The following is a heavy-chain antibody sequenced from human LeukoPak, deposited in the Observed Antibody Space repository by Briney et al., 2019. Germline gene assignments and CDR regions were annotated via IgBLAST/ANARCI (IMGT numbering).Heavy chain of an antibody. CDR1: GYTFTSYG. CDR2: ISAYNGNT. D-gene: IGHD5-18*01. J-gene: IGHJ4*01. CDR3: ATHMDTAMINAEFDY. V-gene: IGHV1-18*01. Sequence: AAVKVSSKTSGYTFTSYGISWVRQAPGQGLEWMGWISAYNGNTNYAQKLQGRVTMTTDTSTTTAYMELRSLRSDDTAVYYCATHMDTAMINAEFDYWGHGTMVLVSS.